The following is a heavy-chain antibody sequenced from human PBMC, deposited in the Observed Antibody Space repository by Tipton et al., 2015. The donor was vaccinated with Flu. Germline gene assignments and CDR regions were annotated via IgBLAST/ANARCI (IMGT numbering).Heavy chain of an antibody. CDR1: GDSIRSDYY. Sequence: TLSLTCTISGDSIRSDYYWGWIRQPPGKGLEWIGNIFHTGSTYHKPSLKSRVTISINTSKNQFSLKVFSVTAADTAVYYCARAPMTTVTAFDIWGQGTMVTVSS. V-gene: IGHV4-38-2*02. J-gene: IGHJ3*02. CDR3: ARAPMTTVTAFDI. D-gene: IGHD4-17*01. CDR2: IFHTGST.